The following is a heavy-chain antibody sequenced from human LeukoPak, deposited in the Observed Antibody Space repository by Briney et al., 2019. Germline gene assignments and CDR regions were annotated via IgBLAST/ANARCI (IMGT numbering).Heavy chain of an antibody. CDR2: IDNYGRTT. CDR1: GYSFSSYW. Sequence: GGSLRLSCAASGYSFSSYWMHWVRQVPGKGLVWVSRIDNYGRTTDYADSVKSRFTISRDNVQNTLYLQMNSLNAEDTAVYYCARDVGGAGSFWGQGTLVTVSS. CDR3: ARDVGGAGSF. D-gene: IGHD3-10*01. J-gene: IGHJ4*02. V-gene: IGHV3-74*01.